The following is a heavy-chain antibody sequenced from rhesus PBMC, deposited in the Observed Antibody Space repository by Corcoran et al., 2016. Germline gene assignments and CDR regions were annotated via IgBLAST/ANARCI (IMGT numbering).Heavy chain of an antibody. Sequence: EVQLVQSGAEVKKPGASVTISCKASGYTFTDDYLHWGRPAPGKGLEWMGRVDPEDGEAIHAQKFQDRVTITADTSTDTAYMELSSLRSEDTAVYYCATALGAAAAFDYWGQGVLVTVSS. CDR1: GYTFTDDY. CDR2: VDPEDGEA. J-gene: IGHJ4*01. D-gene: IGHD6-31*01. V-gene: IGHV1-111*02. CDR3: ATALGAAAAFDY.